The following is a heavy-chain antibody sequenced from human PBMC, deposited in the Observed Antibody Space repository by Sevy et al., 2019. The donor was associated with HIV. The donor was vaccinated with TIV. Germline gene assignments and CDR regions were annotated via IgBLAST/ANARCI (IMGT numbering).Heavy chain of an antibody. Sequence: GSVKVSCKASGYTFTGYYMHWVRQAPGQGLEWMGRINPNSGGTNYAQKFQGRVTMTRDTSISTAYMELSRLRSDDTAVYYCARGDYYGSGSYYYWGQGTLVTVSS. V-gene: IGHV1-2*06. J-gene: IGHJ4*02. CDR1: GYTFTGYY. D-gene: IGHD3-10*01. CDR3: ARGDYYGSGSYYY. CDR2: INPNSGGT.